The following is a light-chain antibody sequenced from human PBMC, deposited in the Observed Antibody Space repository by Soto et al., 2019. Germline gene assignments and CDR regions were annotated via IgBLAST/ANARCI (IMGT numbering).Light chain of an antibody. V-gene: IGKV3-20*01. J-gene: IGKJ5*01. CDR3: QHSENSPVT. Sequence: DIVLTQSPDILSLSPGERASLSCGASQSLSSNFLAWYQQKPGQAPRILIYGASSRATGIPDRFSGTGSETDFTLTITRLQSEDFAVYYCQHSENSPVTFGQGTRLEIK. CDR2: GAS. CDR1: QSLSSNF.